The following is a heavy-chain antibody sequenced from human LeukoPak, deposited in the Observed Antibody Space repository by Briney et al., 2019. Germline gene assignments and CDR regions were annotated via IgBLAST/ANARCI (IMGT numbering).Heavy chain of an antibody. CDR3: ARAGSGYSDYYYYMDV. J-gene: IGHJ6*03. D-gene: IGHD3-22*01. CDR2: IKHDGSED. Sequence: GGSLRLSCAASGFTFSNYWMTWVRQAPGKGLEWVANIKHDGSEDYYLDSVKGRFTISRDNAKNTLYLQMNSLRAEDTAVYYCARAGSGYSDYYYYMDVWGKGTTVTISS. CDR1: GFTFSNYW. V-gene: IGHV3-7*01.